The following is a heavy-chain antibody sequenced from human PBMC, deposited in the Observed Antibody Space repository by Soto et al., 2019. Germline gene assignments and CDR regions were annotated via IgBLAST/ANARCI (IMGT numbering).Heavy chain of an antibody. CDR2: VYHSGST. CDR1: GASISTNNW. V-gene: IGHV4-4*02. D-gene: IGHD6-13*01. J-gene: IGHJ4*02. Sequence: SETLSLTCAVSGASISTNNWWSWVRQPPGRGLEWIGEVYHSGSTNCNPSLKSRVTISIDKSKNQFSLRLTSMTAADTAVYYCAVPGAGDFDYWSQGTLVTVSS. CDR3: AVPGAGDFDY.